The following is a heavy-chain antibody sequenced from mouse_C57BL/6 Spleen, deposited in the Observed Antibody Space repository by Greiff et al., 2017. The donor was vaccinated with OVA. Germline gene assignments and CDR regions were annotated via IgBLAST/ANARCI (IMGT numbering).Heavy chain of an antibody. D-gene: IGHD1-1*01. CDR2: INPSNGGT. CDR1: GYTFTSYW. V-gene: IGHV1-53*01. J-gene: IGHJ3*01. Sequence: QVQLQQPGTELVKPGASVKLSCKASGYTFTSYWMHWVKQRPGQGLEWIGNINPSNGGTNYNEKFKSKATLTVDKSSSTAYMQLSSLTAEDSAVDYCARIGATVVAPFAYWGQGTLVTVSA. CDR3: ARIGATVVAPFAY.